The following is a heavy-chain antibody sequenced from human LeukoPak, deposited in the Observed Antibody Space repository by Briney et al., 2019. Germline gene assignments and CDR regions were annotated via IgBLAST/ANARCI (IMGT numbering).Heavy chain of an antibody. V-gene: IGHV2-5*02. CDR2: IFWDDDK. J-gene: IGHJ3*02. D-gene: IGHD2-21*01. Sequence: KSGPTLVNPTQTLTLTCTVSGFSLSTPGVGVGWIRQPPGKALEWLALIFWDDDKRYSSSLKSRLIITKDTSKNQVVLTMTNMDPVDTATYYCADTSTLVVVGQRAFDIWGQGSMVTVSS. CDR1: GFSLSTPGVG. CDR3: ADTSTLVVVGQRAFDI.